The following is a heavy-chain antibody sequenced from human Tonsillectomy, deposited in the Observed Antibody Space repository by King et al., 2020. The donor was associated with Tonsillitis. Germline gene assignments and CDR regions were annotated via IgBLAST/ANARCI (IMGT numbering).Heavy chain of an antibody. CDR1: GFTFSNAW. J-gene: IGHJ6*02. CDR3: TPTRYYTYYDYVWGKDYYYGMDV. D-gene: IGHD3-16*01. CDR2: IKSKTDGGTT. Sequence: VQLVESGGGLVKPGGSLRLSCAASGFTFSNAWMSWVRQAPGKGLEWVGRIKSKTDGGTTDYAAPVKGRFTISRDDSKNTLYLQMNSLKTEDTAVYYCTPTRYYTYYDYVWGKDYYYGMDVWGQGTTVTVSS. V-gene: IGHV3-15*01.